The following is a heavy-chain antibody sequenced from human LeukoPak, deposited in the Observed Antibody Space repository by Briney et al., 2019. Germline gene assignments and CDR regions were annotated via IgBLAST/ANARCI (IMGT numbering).Heavy chain of an antibody. CDR1: GFTFSSYW. CDR3: AKVADYGDYELGAFDI. D-gene: IGHD4-17*01. Sequence: GGSLRLSCAASGFTFSSYWMHWVRQAPGKGLVWVSRINSDGSSTSYADSVKGRFTISRDNAKNSLYLQMNSLRAEDTALYYCAKVADYGDYELGAFDIWGQGTMVTVSS. J-gene: IGHJ3*02. CDR2: INSDGSST. V-gene: IGHV3-74*01.